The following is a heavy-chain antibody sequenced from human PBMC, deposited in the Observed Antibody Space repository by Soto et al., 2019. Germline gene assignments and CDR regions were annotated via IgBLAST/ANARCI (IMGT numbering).Heavy chain of an antibody. CDR2: ISYDGNSK. D-gene: IGHD2-21*02. CDR1: GFIFSNYV. J-gene: IGHJ4*02. CDR3: ARSYCGDDCALDH. V-gene: IGHV3-30-3*01. Sequence: QVQLVESGGGVVQPGRSPRLSCAASGFIFSNYVMHWVRQAPGKGLEWVAVISYDGNSKHYADSVKGRFTISRDNSKSTLYVQMNSLRAEDTAVYYCARSYCGDDCALDHWGQGTLVTVSS.